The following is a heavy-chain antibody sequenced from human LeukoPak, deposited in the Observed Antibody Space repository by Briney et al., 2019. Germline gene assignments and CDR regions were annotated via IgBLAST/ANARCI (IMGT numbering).Heavy chain of an antibody. D-gene: IGHD1-26*01. CDR2: IYYSGST. V-gene: IGHV4-39*01. CDR1: GGSISSSTYY. Sequence: SETLSLTCTVSGGSISSSTYYWGWIRQPPGKGLEWIGSIYYSGSTSYNPSLKSRVTISVDTSKNQFSLKLDSVTAADTAVFYCARNASDSGTSYFDYWGQGTLVTVSS. CDR3: ARNASDSGTSYFDY. J-gene: IGHJ4*02.